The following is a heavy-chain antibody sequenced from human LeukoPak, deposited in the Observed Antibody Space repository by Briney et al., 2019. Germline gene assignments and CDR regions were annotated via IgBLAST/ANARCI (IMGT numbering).Heavy chain of an antibody. V-gene: IGHV3-66*01. CDR2: IYSSGST. CDR1: GFTVSDNY. Sequence: PGGSLRLSCAPSGFTVSDNYMSWVRQAPGTGLEWVSVIYSSGSTYYTDSVKGRFTISRDISKNTLFLQMNSLRPEDTAVYYCAREISSPLGYWGQGTLVIVSS. CDR3: AREISSPLGY. D-gene: IGHD6-6*01. J-gene: IGHJ4*02.